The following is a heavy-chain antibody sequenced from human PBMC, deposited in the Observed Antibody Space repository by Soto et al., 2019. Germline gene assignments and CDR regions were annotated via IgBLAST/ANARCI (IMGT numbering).Heavy chain of an antibody. J-gene: IGHJ6*02. CDR2: IKQDGSEK. D-gene: IGHD3-3*01. V-gene: IGHV3-7*01. CDR1: GFTFSSYW. CDR3: VGCFFMASKGMDA. Sequence: GGSLRLSCAASGFTFSSYWMSWVRQAPGKGLEWVANIKQDGSEKYYVDSVKGRFTISRDNAKNSLYLQMNSLRAEDTAVYYCVGCFFMASKGMDAGGQGDAVPVSS.